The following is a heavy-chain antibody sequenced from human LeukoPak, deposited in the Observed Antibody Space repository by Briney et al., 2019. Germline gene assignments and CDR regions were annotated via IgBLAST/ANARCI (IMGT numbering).Heavy chain of an antibody. CDR3: VRTPVDSSGWYTNGMDV. CDR2: LNRDGSTT. D-gene: IGHD6-19*01. V-gene: IGHV3-74*01. CDR1: GFTFSSYA. Sequence: PGGSLRLSCAASGFTFSSYAMSWVRQAPGKGLVWVSRLNRDGSTTNYADSVKGRFTVSRDNAKNMLYLQMSSLRADDSAVYYCVRTPVDSSGWYTNGMDVWGQGTTVTVSS. J-gene: IGHJ6*02.